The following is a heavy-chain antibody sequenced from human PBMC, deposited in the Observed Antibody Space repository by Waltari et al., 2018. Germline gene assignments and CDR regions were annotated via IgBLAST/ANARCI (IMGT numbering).Heavy chain of an antibody. CDR1: GFTFMNFA. CDR3: GKDLHYYAADY. V-gene: IGHV3-23*01. Sequence: EVQLLESGGGLVQPGGSLRLSCAASGFTFMNFAMVWVRQAPGKGREVVAGVGSDFSTQYGVSVKGRFTISRDNSKNTVYLEMNNLRAEDTAIYFCGKDLHYYAADYWGQGTLVTVSS. J-gene: IGHJ4*02. D-gene: IGHD3-10*01. CDR2: VGSDFST.